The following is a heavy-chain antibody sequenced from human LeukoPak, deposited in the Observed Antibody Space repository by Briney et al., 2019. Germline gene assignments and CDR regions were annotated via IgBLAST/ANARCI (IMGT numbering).Heavy chain of an antibody. Sequence: GGSLRLSCAASGFTFSSYGMHWVRQAPGKGLEWVAVISYDGSNKYYADSVKGRFTISRDNSKNTLYLQMNSLRAEDTAVYYCARDGSGSYLAYYYFDYWGQGTLVTVSS. J-gene: IGHJ4*02. CDR1: GFTFSSYG. D-gene: IGHD1-26*01. CDR2: ISYDGSNK. CDR3: ARDGSGSYLAYYYFDY. V-gene: IGHV3-30*03.